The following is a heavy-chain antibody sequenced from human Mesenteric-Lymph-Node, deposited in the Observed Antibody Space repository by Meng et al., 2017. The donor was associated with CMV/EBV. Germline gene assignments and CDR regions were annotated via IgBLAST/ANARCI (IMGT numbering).Heavy chain of an antibody. CDR1: GFTFSDYT. CDR3: ARYAAPYTGGLGY. D-gene: IGHD3-16*01. J-gene: IGHJ4*02. Sequence: TSGFTFSDYTMNLVRQAPGKGLEWVSSISSTAHPIYYGDSVRGRFTISRDDAKDTVYLQLNRLRAEDTAVYYCARYAAPYTGGLGYWGQGTLVTVSS. CDR2: ISSTAHPI. V-gene: IGHV3-21*01.